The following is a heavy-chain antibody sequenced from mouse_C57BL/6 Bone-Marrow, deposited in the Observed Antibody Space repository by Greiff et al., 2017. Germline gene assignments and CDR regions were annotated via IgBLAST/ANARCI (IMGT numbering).Heavy chain of an antibody. CDR1: GFTFSSYA. D-gene: IGHD1-2*01. J-gene: IGHJ1*01. CDR2: ISSGGSYT. V-gene: IGHV5-9-3*01. Sequence: DVQLVESGGGLVKPGGSLKLSCAASGFTFSSYAMSWVRQTPEKRLEWVATISSGGSYTYYPDSVKGRFTISRDNAKNTLYLQMSSLRSEDTAMYYCASPTTAPYWYFDVWGAGTTVTVSS. CDR3: ASPTTAPYWYFDV.